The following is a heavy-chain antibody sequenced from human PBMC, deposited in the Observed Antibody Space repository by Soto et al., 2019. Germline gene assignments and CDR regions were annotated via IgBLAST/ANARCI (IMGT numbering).Heavy chain of an antibody. CDR2: ISPYNDQT. D-gene: IGHD3-16*01. J-gene: IGHJ6*02. CDR1: GYTFTSYG. V-gene: IGHV1-18*01. CDR3: ARGGYYDNVWGKLSHYGLDV. Sequence: ASVKFYCKASGYTFTSYGITWVRQAPGQRLEWMGWISPYNDQTIYAQKLQGRVTMTADTSTRTVYMQLRSLKSDDTAVYYCARGGYYDNVWGKLSHYGLDVWGQGTSVTVSS.